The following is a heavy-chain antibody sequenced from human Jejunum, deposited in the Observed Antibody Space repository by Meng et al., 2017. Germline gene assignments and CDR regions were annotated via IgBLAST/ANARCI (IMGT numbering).Heavy chain of an antibody. CDR1: GFFFSTYP. D-gene: IGHD1-26*01. J-gene: IGHJ3*01. Sequence: GESLKISCAASGFFFSTYPMHWVRQAPGKGLEWVAFISYHGNNKFYADSVKGRFTISRDASGTLFLQMNKLRPEDTALYYCVRDRETYSGSQYHFVGAFDLWGQGTMVTVSS. V-gene: IGHV3-30-3*01. CDR3: VRDRETYSGSQYHFVGAFDL. CDR2: ISYHGNNK.